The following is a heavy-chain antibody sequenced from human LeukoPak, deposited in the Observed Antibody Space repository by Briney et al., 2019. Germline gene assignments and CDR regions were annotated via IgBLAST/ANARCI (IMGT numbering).Heavy chain of an antibody. CDR1: GFTFGDYA. CDR2: ISWNSGSI. D-gene: IGHD3-10*01. CDR3: ETPVGPDYYGSGSYNPPCDY. V-gene: IGHV3-9*03. Sequence: PGGSLRLSCAASGFTFGDYAMHWVRQAPGKGLEWVSGISWNSGSIGYADSVKGRFTISRDNAKNSLYLQMNSLRAEDMDYHSEETPVGPDYYGSGSYNPPCDYWGQGTLVTVSS. J-gene: IGHJ4*02.